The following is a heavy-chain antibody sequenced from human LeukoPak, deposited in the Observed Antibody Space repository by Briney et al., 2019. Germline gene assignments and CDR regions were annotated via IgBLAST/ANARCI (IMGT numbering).Heavy chain of an antibody. D-gene: IGHD3-10*01. V-gene: IGHV3-23*01. CDR1: GFTFSNYA. CDR3: AKDRNSFGSGGSDY. J-gene: IGHJ4*02. Sequence: GGSLRLSCAASGFTFSNYAMSWVRQAPGKGLEWVSTITDSRGDTNYAASARGRFTISSDNSKNTLFLQMNSLRADDTAVYYCAKDRNSFGSGGSDYWGQGTLVTVSS. CDR2: ITDSRGDT.